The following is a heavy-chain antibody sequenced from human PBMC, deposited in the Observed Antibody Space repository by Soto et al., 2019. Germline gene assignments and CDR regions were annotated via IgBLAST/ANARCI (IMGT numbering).Heavy chain of an antibody. V-gene: IGHV1-2*02. D-gene: IGHD3-3*01. CDR1: GYTFTGYY. CDR3: ARGGDFWSGYYRGAHWFDP. J-gene: IGHJ5*02. Sequence: VKVSCKASGYTFTGYYMHWVRQAPGQGLEWMGWINPNSGGTNYAQKFQGRVTMTRDTSISTAYMELSRLRSDDTAVYYCARGGDFWSGYYRGAHWFDPWGQGTLVTVSS. CDR2: INPNSGGT.